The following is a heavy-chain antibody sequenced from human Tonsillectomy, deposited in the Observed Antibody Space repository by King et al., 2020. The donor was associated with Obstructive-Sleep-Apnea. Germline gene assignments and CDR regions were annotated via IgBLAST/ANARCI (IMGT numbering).Heavy chain of an antibody. CDR3: AKADHYDKSGYEEY. V-gene: IGHV3-23*04. Sequence: QLVQSGGGLVQPGGSLRLSCAASRFTFRSYAMSWVRQAPGKGLEWVSAISGSGGRTYYADSVKGRFTISRDNSKNTLYLQMNSLRAEDTAVYYCAKADHYDKSGYEEYWGQGTLVTVSS. CDR2: ISGSGGRT. D-gene: IGHD3-22*01. CDR1: RFTFRSYA. J-gene: IGHJ4*02.